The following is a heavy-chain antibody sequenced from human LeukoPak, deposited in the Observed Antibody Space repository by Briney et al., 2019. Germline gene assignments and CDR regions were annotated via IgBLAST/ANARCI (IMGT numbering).Heavy chain of an antibody. J-gene: IGHJ6*03. Sequence: PSETLSLTCAVYGGSFSGYYWSWIRQPPGKGLEWIGEVNHSRSTNYNPSLKSRVTISVDTSKNQFSLKLSSVTAADTPVYDCVRRYCSGGSCYSRYYYYYYMDVWGKGTTVTISS. V-gene: IGHV4-34*01. CDR3: VRRYCSGGSCYSRYYYYYYMDV. CDR2: VNHSRST. D-gene: IGHD2-15*01. CDR1: GGSFSGYY.